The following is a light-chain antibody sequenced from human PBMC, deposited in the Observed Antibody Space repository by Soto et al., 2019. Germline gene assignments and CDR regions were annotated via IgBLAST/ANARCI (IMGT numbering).Light chain of an antibody. CDR3: QQFSTFLLT. CDR2: EAS. Sequence: DIQMTQSPSALSASVGDRVTITCRASQSVGSLLAWYQQKPGKAPKLLIHEASRLYSGVPSSFSGSGSGTEFTLTISSLQPDDSGTYYCQQFSTFLLTVGGGTKVEIK. V-gene: IGKV1-5*03. CDR1: QSVGSL. J-gene: IGKJ4*01.